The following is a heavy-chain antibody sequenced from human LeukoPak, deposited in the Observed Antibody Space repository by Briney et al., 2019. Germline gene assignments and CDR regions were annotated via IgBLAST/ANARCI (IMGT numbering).Heavy chain of an antibody. V-gene: IGHV3-66*02. CDR1: GFTVSNNY. CDR3: AGRRVLDASFDY. J-gene: IGHJ4*02. Sequence: PWGSLRLSCAASGFTVSNNYMSWVRQAPGKGLEWVSVIYSGDNTYYVESVKGRFTISRDNSKNTLFLKMNRLTAEDTAVYYCAGRRVLDASFDYWGQGTLVTVSA. D-gene: IGHD3-16*01. CDR2: IYSGDNT.